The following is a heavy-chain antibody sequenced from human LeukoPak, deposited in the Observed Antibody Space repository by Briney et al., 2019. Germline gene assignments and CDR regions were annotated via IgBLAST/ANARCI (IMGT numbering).Heavy chain of an antibody. Sequence: GESLKISCKGSGYSFTSYWIGWVRQMPGKGLELMGIIYPGDSDTRYSPSFQGQVTISADKSISTAYLQWSSLKASGTAMYHRASKYHAYYDSSGYYIDYWGPGTLVTVSS. V-gene: IGHV5-51*01. CDR3: ASKYHAYYDSSGYYIDY. CDR1: GYSFTSYW. D-gene: IGHD3-22*01. CDR2: IYPGDSDT. J-gene: IGHJ4*02.